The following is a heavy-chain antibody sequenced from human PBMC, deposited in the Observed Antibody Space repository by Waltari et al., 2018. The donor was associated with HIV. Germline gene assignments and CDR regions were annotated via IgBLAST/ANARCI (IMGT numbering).Heavy chain of an antibody. CDR3: TRAGLGGLIQDFDI. J-gene: IGHJ4*02. CDR2: INAADGAA. Sequence: QVQLIQPEIEMRTPAAYVRLSCQASGRLFNEYIIQLVRQTPRQRFEWVGVINAADGAANSAQKFQSRLTLTRDLFTGSIHLDLMSLKSEDTAVYFCTRAGLGGLIQDFDIWGRGTQLVVSS. V-gene: IGHV1-46*02. D-gene: IGHD3-3*01. CDR1: GRLFNEYI.